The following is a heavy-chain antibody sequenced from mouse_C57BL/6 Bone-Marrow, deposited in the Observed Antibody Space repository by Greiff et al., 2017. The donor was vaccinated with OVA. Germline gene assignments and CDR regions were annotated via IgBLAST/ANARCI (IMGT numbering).Heavy chain of an antibody. D-gene: IGHD2-2*01. CDR1: GFTFSDYY. J-gene: IGHJ3*01. V-gene: IGHV5-12*01. CDR2: ISNGGGST. CDR3: ARPYGYPCFAY. Sequence: EVMLVESGGGLVQPGGSLKLSCAASGFTFSDYYMYWVRQTPEKRLEWVAYISNGGGSTYYPDTVKGRFTISRDNAKNTLYLQMSRLKSEDTAMYYCARPYGYPCFAYWGQGTLVTVSA.